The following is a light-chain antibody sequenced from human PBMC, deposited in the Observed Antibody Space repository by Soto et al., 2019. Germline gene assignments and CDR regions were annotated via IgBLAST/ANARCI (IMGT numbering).Light chain of an antibody. CDR2: WAS. V-gene: IGKV4-1*01. CDR1: QSVLYSSNNKNY. J-gene: IGKJ2*01. CDR3: QQYYSTPYT. Sequence: DILMTQSPDSLAVSLGERATINCKSSQSVLYSSNNKNYLAWFQQKPGQPPKLLIYWASTRDSGVPDRFSGSGSGTDFTLTISSLQAEDVAVYYCQQYYSTPYTFGQGTKLEIK.